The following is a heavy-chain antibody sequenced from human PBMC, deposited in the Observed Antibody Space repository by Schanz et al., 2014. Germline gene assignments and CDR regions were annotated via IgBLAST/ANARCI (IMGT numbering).Heavy chain of an antibody. CDR1: GFNFGSHG. CDR2: IWSDGTNE. Sequence: VQLVESGGGLVQPGGSLRLSCAASGFNFGSHGIHWVRQAPGKGLEWVAVIWSDGTNEYYADSVKGRFTISGDSSKYTVYLQMNSLRADDTAVYYCAKGPYYYYYMDVWGNGTTVTVSS. CDR3: AKGPYYYYYMDV. V-gene: IGHV3-33*06. J-gene: IGHJ6*03.